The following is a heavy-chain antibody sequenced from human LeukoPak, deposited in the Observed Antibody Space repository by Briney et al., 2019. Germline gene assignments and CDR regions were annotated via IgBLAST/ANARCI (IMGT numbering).Heavy chain of an antibody. J-gene: IGHJ5*02. CDR2: IIPIFGTA. CDR1: GGTFSSYA. D-gene: IGHD3-3*01. Sequence: GSSVKVSCKASGGTFSSYAISWVRQAPGQGLEWMGRIIPIFGTANYAQKFQGRVTITTDESTSTAYMELSSLRSEDTAVYYCARDLNYDLWSGYYTRGDPIWFDPWGQGTLVTVSS. CDR3: ARDLNYDLWSGYYTRGDPIWFDP. V-gene: IGHV1-69*05.